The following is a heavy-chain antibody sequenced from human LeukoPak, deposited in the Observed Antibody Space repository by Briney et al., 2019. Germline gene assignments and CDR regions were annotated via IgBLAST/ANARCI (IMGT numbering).Heavy chain of an antibody. CDR2: ISYDERNK. CDR3: AKDVGERYYFDY. J-gene: IGHJ4*02. CDR1: GFTFTNYG. V-gene: IGHV3-30*18. Sequence: QSGGSLRLSCADSGFTFTNYGMHWVRQAPGKGLEWVAVISYDERNKYYTDSVKGRFTISRDNSKNTLYLQMNSLRAEDTAVYYCAKDVGERYYFDYWGQGTLVTVSS.